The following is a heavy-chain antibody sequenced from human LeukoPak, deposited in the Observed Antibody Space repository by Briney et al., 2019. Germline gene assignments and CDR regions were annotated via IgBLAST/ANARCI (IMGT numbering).Heavy chain of an antibody. CDR3: ARLGYYYDGTGYYYLSY. CDR2: IYSGSST. Sequence: GGSLRLSCAPSGFTVISSYMSWVRQSPGKGLDWVAAIYSGSSTYFPDSGKGRFTISRDSSRNKLYLQMNSLRAEDPAVYYCARLGYYYDGTGYYYLSYWGQGTLVTVSS. V-gene: IGHV3-66*01. D-gene: IGHD3-22*01. CDR1: GFTVISSY. J-gene: IGHJ4*02.